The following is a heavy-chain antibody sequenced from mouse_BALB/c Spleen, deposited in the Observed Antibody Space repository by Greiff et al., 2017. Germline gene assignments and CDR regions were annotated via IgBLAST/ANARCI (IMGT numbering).Heavy chain of an antibody. D-gene: IGHD4-1*01. V-gene: IGHV5-12-1*01. CDR1: GFAFSSYD. J-gene: IGHJ2*01. CDR2: ISSGGGST. Sequence: EVQRVESGGGLVKPGGSLKLSCAASGFAFSSYDMSWVRQTPEKRLEWVAYISSGGGSTYYPDTVKGRFTISRDNAKNTLYLQMSSLKSEDTAMYYCARHWEGYFDYWGQGTTLTVSS. CDR3: ARHWEGYFDY.